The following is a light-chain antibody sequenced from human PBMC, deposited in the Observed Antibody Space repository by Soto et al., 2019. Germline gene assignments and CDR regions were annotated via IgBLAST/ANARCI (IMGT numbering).Light chain of an antibody. CDR1: SSNIGAGHD. CDR2: GDT. CDR3: QSYDSSLSGSV. Sequence: QSVLTQPPSVSGAPGQRVTISCTGCSSNIGAGHDVHWYQQTPGTAPKLLIYGDTTRPSGVPDRFSGSKSGTSASLAITGLQAEDEADYDCQSYDSSLSGSVFGGGTKLTVL. J-gene: IGLJ3*02. V-gene: IGLV1-40*01.